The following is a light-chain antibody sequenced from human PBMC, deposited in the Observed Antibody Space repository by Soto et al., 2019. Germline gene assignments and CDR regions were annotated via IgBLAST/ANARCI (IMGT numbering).Light chain of an antibody. CDR2: KAS. V-gene: IGKV1-5*03. CDR3: QQYGSSGT. CDR1: QSISAW. J-gene: IGKJ1*01. Sequence: DIQMTQSPSTLSTSVGDRVSINCRASQSISAWLAWYQQKPGKAPRLLIYKASTLEIGVPSRFSGSGSGTEFTLTISSLQPDDFAVYYCQQYGSSGTFGQGTKVDIK.